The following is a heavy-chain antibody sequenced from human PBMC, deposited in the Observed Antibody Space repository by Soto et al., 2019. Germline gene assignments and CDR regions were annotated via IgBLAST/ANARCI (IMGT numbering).Heavy chain of an antibody. J-gene: IGHJ4*02. V-gene: IGHV1-69*12. CDR3: ARDRRYCSGGSCYSGGGY. D-gene: IGHD2-15*01. CDR1: GGTFSSYA. Sequence: QVQLVQSGAEVKKPGSSVKVSCKASGGTFSSYAISWVRQAPGQGLEWIGGIIPIFGTANYAQKFQGRVTITADEPASTADMELSSLRSEDTAVYYCARDRRYCSGGSCYSGGGYWGQGTLVTVSS. CDR2: IIPIFGTA.